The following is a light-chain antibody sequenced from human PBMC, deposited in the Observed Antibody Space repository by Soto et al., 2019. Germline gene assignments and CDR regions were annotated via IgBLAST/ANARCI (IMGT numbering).Light chain of an antibody. CDR2: GAS. CDR1: QSINSN. V-gene: IGKV3-15*01. J-gene: IGKJ1*01. Sequence: EIVMTQSPATLSVSPGERATVSCRASQSINSNLAWYQQIPGQPPRLLIYGASTRATGIPARFSGSGSGREFTLTISSLQSEDFAVYYCRQYNNWPPTWTFGQGTKVEIK. CDR3: RQYNNWPPTWT.